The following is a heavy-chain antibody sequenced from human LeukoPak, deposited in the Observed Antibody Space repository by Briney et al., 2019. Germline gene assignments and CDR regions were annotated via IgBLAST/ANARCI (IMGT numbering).Heavy chain of an antibody. J-gene: IGHJ4*02. D-gene: IGHD6-19*01. CDR2: VYYSGTT. CDR3: ARGTLYSGWSYYYDY. Sequence: SETLSLTCSVSGGSISLSYYYWGWIRQPPGKALEWIGSVYYSGTTSYNPSLKSRVTISVDMSKNHFSLRLSSVTAADTAMYYCARGTLYSGWSYYYDYWGQGSQVTVSS. V-gene: IGHV4-39*07. CDR1: GGSISLSYYY.